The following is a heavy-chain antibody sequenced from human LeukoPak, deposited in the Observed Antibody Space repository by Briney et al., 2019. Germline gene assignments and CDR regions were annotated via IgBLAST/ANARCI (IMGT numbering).Heavy chain of an antibody. Sequence: SETLSLTCTVSGYSISSGYYWGWIRQPPGKGLEWIGSIYHSGSTYYNPSLKSRVTISVDTSKNQFSLKLSSVTAADTAVYYCARDQGFGELGYYFDYWGQGTLVTVSS. CDR1: GYSISSGYY. V-gene: IGHV4-38-2*02. CDR2: IYHSGST. J-gene: IGHJ4*02. D-gene: IGHD3-10*01. CDR3: ARDQGFGELGYYFDY.